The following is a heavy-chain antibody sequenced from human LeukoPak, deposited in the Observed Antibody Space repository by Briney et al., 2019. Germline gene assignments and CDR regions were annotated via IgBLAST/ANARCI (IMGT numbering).Heavy chain of an antibody. J-gene: IGHJ4*02. D-gene: IGHD6-13*01. V-gene: IGHV1-18*01. CDR3: ARDRAAAGTSNY. Sequence: ASVKVSCKASGYIFTSYGISWVRQAPGQGLEWMGWISAYNGNTNYAQKLQGRVTMTTDTSTSTAYMELRSLRSDDTAVYYCARDRAAAGTSNYWGQGTLVTVSS. CDR1: GYIFTSYG. CDR2: ISAYNGNT.